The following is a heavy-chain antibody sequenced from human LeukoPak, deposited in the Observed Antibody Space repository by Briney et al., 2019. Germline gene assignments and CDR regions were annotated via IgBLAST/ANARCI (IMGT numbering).Heavy chain of an antibody. D-gene: IGHD1-26*01. V-gene: IGHV1-46*01. J-gene: IGHJ3*02. CDR3: ARFINRVGGSPGAFDI. CDR1: GYTFTSYY. CDR2: INPSGGST. Sequence: ASVKVSCKASGYTFTSYYMHWVRQAPGQGLEWMGIINPSGGSTSYAQKFQGRVTMTRDMSTSTVYMELSSLRSEDTAVYYCARFINRVGGSPGAFDIWGQGTMVTVSS.